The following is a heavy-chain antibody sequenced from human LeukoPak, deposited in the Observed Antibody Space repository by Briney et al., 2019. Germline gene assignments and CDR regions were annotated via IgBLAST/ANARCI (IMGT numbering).Heavy chain of an antibody. J-gene: IGHJ4*02. D-gene: IGHD2-2*01. V-gene: IGHV3-30*04. Sequence: PGGSLRLSCAASGFTFSSYAMHWVRQAPGKGLEWEAVISYDGSNKYYADSVKGRFTISRDNAKNSLHLQMNSLRAEDTAVYYCAILAADIVVVPAATGLDYWGQGTLVTVSS. CDR3: AILAADIVVVPAATGLDY. CDR2: ISYDGSNK. CDR1: GFTFSSYA.